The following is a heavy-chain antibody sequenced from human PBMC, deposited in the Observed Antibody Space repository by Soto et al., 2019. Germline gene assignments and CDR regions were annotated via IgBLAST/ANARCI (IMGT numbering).Heavy chain of an antibody. V-gene: IGHV3-48*02. Sequence: PGGSLILSCAASGFTFSSYRMNWVRQAPGKGLEWVPYISSSSSTIYYADSVKGRFTISRDNAKNSLYLQMNSLRDEDTAVYYCARDGGKGDYYYGMDVWGQGTTVTV. J-gene: IGHJ6*02. CDR3: ARDGGKGDYYYGMDV. CDR2: ISSSSSTI. CDR1: GFTFSSYR. D-gene: IGHD3-16*01.